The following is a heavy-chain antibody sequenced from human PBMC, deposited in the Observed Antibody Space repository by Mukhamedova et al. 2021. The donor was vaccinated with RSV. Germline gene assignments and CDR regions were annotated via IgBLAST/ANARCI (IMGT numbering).Heavy chain of an antibody. V-gene: IGHV4-34*01. J-gene: IGHJ4*02. CDR3: ARRGLLAMGY. CDR2: INDSATT. Sequence: GKGLEWIGEINDSATTNYNPSLKSRVTISVDTSKNQFSLRLSSVTAADTAVYYCARRGLLAMGYWGQGTLVTASS. D-gene: IGHD2-21*01.